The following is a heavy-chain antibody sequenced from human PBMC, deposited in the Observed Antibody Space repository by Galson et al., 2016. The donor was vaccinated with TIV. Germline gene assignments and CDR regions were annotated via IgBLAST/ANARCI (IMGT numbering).Heavy chain of an antibody. Sequence: CAISGDSVSSTLASWNWIRQSPSRGLEWLGRTSYRSNWYNDYATSVKSRITISPDTSKNEVSLHLKSVTPEDSAVYYCARGRGSRDYMDVWGIGTTVIVS. CDR1: GDSVSSTLAS. J-gene: IGHJ6*03. CDR3: ARGRGSRDYMDV. D-gene: IGHD6-25*01. V-gene: IGHV6-1*01. CDR2: TSYRSNWYN.